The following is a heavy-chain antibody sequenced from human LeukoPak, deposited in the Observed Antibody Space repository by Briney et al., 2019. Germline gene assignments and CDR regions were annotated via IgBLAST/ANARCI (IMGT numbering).Heavy chain of an antibody. CDR3: ARGPYYDFWSGYYSDY. Sequence: PGGSLRLSCAASGFTFSSYSMNWVRQAPGKGLEWVSSISSSSSYIYYADSVKGRFTISRDNAKNSLYLQMNSLRAEDTAVYYCARGPYYDFWSGYYSDYWGQGTLVTVSS. D-gene: IGHD3-3*01. CDR2: ISSSSSYI. V-gene: IGHV3-21*01. J-gene: IGHJ4*02. CDR1: GFTFSSYS.